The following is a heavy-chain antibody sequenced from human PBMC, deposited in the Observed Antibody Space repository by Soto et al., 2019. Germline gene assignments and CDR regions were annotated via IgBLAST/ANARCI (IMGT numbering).Heavy chain of an antibody. CDR1: GYTLTELS. Sequence: ASVKVSFKVSGYTLTELSMHWVRQAPGKGLEWMGGFDPEDGETIYAQKFQGRVTMTEDTSTDTAYMELSSLRSEDTAAYYCATGDRGSYYNWGQGTLVTVSS. J-gene: IGHJ4*02. CDR2: FDPEDGET. CDR3: ATGDRGSYYN. V-gene: IGHV1-24*01. D-gene: IGHD1-26*01.